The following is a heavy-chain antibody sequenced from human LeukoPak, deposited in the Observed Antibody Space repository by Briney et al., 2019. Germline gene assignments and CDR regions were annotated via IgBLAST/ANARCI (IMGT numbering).Heavy chain of an antibody. CDR2: IYHSGST. CDR3: ARDGNFRKPSSWYDY. D-gene: IGHD6-13*01. J-gene: IGHJ4*02. CDR1: GYSISSGYY. Sequence: KSSETLSLTCTVSGYSISSGYYWGWIRQPPGKGLEWIGSIYHSGSTYYNPSLKSRVTISVDTSKNQFSLKLSSVTAADTAVYYCARDGNFRKPSSWYDYWGQGTLVTVSS. V-gene: IGHV4-38-2*02.